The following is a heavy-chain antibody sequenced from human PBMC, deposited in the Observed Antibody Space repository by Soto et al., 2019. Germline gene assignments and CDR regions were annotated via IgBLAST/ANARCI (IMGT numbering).Heavy chain of an antibody. CDR3: ARGPLVVLNYFES. V-gene: IGHV1-69*02. J-gene: IGHJ4*02. CDR2: IFPLTDIP. CDR1: GGTFRNYP. Sequence: QVQLVQSGTEVKKPGSSVKVSCKASGGTFRNYPTNWVRQAPGQGLEWMGSIFPLTDIPDYAQNFQARLTXXXEXTTSTAYMELSSLTSDDTAMYFCARGPLVVLNYFESWGQGTLVTVSS.